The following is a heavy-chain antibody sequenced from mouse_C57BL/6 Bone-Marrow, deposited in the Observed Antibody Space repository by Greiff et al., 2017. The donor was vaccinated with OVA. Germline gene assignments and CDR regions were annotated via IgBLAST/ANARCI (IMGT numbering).Heavy chain of an antibody. CDR1: GYTFTSYW. V-gene: IGHV1-69*01. CDR2: IDPSDSYT. D-gene: IGHD2-1*01. J-gene: IGHJ2*01. Sequence: QVQLQQPGAELVMPGASVKLSCKASGYTFTSYWMHWVKQRPGQGLEWIGEIDPSDSYTNYNQKFKGKSTLTVDKSSSTAYMQLSSLTSEDSAVYYCAREGYGNYWGYWGRGTTLTVSS. CDR3: AREGYGNYWGY.